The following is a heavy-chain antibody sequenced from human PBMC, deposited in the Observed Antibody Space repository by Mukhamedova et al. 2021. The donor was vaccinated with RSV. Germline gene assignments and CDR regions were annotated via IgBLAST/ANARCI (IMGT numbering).Heavy chain of an antibody. J-gene: IGHJ4*01. Sequence: SSYAMHWVRQAPGKGLEWVAVISYDGSNKYYADSVKGRFTISRDNSKNTLYLQMNSLRAEDTAVYYCARDSSPWLAKGPFDYWG. V-gene: IGHV3-30*01. CDR2: ISYDGSNK. CDR1: SSYA. D-gene: IGHD6-19*01. CDR3: ARDSSPWLAKGPFDY.